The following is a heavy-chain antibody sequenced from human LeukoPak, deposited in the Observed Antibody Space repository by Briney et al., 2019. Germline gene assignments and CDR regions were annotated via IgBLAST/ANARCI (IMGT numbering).Heavy chain of an antibody. Sequence: SVKVSCKASGYTFTSYDISWVRQAPGQGLEWMGGIIPIFGTANYAQKFQGRVTITADESTSTAYMELSSLRSEDTAVYYCARVLGSSSVYFDYWGQGTLVTVSS. V-gene: IGHV1-69*13. J-gene: IGHJ4*02. CDR2: IIPIFGTA. D-gene: IGHD6-6*01. CDR3: ARVLGSSSVYFDY. CDR1: GYTFTSYD.